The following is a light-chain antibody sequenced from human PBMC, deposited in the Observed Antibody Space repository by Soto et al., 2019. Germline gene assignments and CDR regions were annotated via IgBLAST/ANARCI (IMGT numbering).Light chain of an antibody. CDR1: QSVSSY. CDR3: QQRSNWPPT. V-gene: IGKV3-11*01. CDR2: DAS. J-gene: IGKJ1*01. Sequence: EIVLTQSPATLSVSPGERATLSCRASQSVSSYLAWYQQKPGQAPRLLIYDASTRATGIPARFSGSGSGTEFTLTITSLEPEDFEVYYCQQRSNWPPTFGQGTKVDIK.